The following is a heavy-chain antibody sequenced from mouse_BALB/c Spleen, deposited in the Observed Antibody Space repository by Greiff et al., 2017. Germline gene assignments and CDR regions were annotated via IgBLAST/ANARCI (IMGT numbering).Heavy chain of an antibody. CDR1: GFTFSSYT. V-gene: IGHV5-12-2*01. Sequence: VKLMESGGGLVKPGGSLKLSCAASGFTFSSYTMSWVRQTPEKRLEWVAYISNGGGSTYYPDTVKGRFTISRDNAKNTLYLQMSSLKSEDTAMYYCARHGNYDAMDYWGQGTSVTVSS. CDR2: ISNGGGST. D-gene: IGHD2-1*01. J-gene: IGHJ4*01. CDR3: ARHGNYDAMDY.